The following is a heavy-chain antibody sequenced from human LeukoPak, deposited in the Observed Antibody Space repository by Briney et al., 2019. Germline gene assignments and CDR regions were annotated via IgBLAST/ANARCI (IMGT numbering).Heavy chain of an antibody. Sequence: KSSEALSLTCTVSGGSISSYYWSWIRQPPGKGLEWIGYIYYSGSTNYNPSLKSRVTISVDTSKNQFSLKLSSVNAANTAVYYCASTYCSGGSCYWALDYWGQGTLVTVSS. CDR3: ASTYCSGGSCYWALDY. D-gene: IGHD2-15*01. V-gene: IGHV4-59*08. CDR2: IYYSGST. CDR1: GGSISSYY. J-gene: IGHJ4*02.